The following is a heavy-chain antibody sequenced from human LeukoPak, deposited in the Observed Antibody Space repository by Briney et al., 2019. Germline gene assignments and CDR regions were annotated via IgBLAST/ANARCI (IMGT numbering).Heavy chain of an antibody. CDR3: ARGSTYYDSSGQVPVDY. J-gene: IGHJ4*02. Sequence: PGGSLRLSCAASGFTFSSYSMNWVRQAPGKGLEWGSSISGSSSTIYYADSVKGRFTISRDNGKNTLYLQMNSLRAEDTAVYYCARGSTYYDSSGQVPVDYWGQGTLVTVSS. D-gene: IGHD3-22*01. V-gene: IGHV3-48*01. CDR1: GFTFSSYS. CDR2: ISGSSSTI.